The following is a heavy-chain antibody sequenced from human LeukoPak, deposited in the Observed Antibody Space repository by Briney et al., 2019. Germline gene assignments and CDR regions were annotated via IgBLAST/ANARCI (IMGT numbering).Heavy chain of an antibody. CDR1: GGSISSYY. Sequence: SETLSLTCTVSGGSISSYYWSWVRQPAGEGLEWIGHIYSTGSTNYNPSLKSRVTLSVDRSKNQFSLRLNSVTAADTAVYYCAREGQQLGDYFYYYYMDVWGKGTTVTISS. CDR2: IYSTGST. J-gene: IGHJ6*03. V-gene: IGHV4-4*07. D-gene: IGHD6-13*01. CDR3: AREGQQLGDYFYYYYMDV.